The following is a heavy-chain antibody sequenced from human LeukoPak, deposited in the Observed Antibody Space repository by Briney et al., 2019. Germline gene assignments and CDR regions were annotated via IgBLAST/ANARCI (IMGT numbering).Heavy chain of an antibody. J-gene: IGHJ6*02. CDR2: ISYDGSNK. V-gene: IGHV3-30-3*01. CDR1: GFTFSSYA. CDR3: ARDPPYYYGSGSYFFPSYYYYGMDV. Sequence: GGSLRLSCAASGFTFSSYAMHWVRQAPGKGLEWVAVISYDGSNKYYADSVKGRFTISRDNSKNTLYLQMNSLRDEDTAVYYCARDPPYYYGSGSYFFPSYYYYGMDVWGQGTTVTVSS. D-gene: IGHD3-10*01.